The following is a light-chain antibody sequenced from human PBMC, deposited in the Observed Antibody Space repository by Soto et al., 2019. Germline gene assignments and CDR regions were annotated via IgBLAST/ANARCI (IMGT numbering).Light chain of an antibody. CDR1: SSVVGSYNF. V-gene: IGLV2-23*02. J-gene: IGLJ1*01. CDR2: EVS. CDR3: CSYAGSSTYV. Sequence: QSVLTRPASVSGSPGQSITISCTGTSSVVGSYNFVSWYQQHPGKAPKLMISEVSKRPSGVSDRFSGSKSANTASLTISRLQGEDEADYYCCSYAGSSTYVFGAGTKVTVL.